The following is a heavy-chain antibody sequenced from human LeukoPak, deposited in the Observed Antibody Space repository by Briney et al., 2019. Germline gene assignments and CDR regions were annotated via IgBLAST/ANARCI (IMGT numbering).Heavy chain of an antibody. J-gene: IGHJ4*02. V-gene: IGHV4-38-2*01. CDR2: IYHSGST. D-gene: IGHD6-13*01. CDR3: ARGKQQPGY. CDR1: GYSISSGYY. Sequence: SETLSLTCAVSGYSISSGYYSGWIRQPPGKGLEWIGSIYHSGSTYYNPSLKSRVTISVDTSKNQFSLKLSSVTAADTAVYYCARGKQQPGYWGQGTLVTVSS.